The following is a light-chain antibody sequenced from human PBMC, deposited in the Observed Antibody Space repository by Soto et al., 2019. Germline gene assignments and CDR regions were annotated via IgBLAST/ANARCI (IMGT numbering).Light chain of an antibody. Sequence: EIVLTQSPATLSLSPGERATLSCRASQSVSYYLAWYQQKPGQAPRLLIYDASNRATGIPARFSGSVSGTDFTLTITSLEPEDSAVYYCQQRSNWPPLTFGGGTKVESK. CDR1: QSVSYY. V-gene: IGKV3-11*01. J-gene: IGKJ4*01. CDR3: QQRSNWPPLT. CDR2: DAS.